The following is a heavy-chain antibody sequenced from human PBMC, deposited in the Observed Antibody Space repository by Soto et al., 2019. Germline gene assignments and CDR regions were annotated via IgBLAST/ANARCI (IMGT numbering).Heavy chain of an antibody. CDR1: GRSLRHFH. V-gene: IGHV4-59*08. J-gene: IGHJ6*02. D-gene: IGHD3-16*01. Sequence: PSETLKLTCTASGRSLRHFHLGWVPQAPREGRGLIGYVYYTGSTRYHPSLKRPVTFSTDSARGQFSLRLNSVTAADTAVYYCARTVLGPDLWVDSFVDYYYYVGVWGQGTRVTVSS. CDR3: ARTVLGPDLWVDSFVDYYYYVGV. CDR2: VYYTGST.